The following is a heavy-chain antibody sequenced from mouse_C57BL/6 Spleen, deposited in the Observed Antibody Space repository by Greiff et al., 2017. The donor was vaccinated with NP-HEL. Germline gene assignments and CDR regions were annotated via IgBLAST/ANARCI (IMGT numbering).Heavy chain of an antibody. D-gene: IGHD1-1*01. J-gene: IGHJ1*03. CDR1: GYTFTSYW. CDR2: IYPSDSET. Sequence: VQLQQPGAELVRPGSSVKLSCKASGYTFTSYWMDWVKQRPGQGLEWIGNIYPSDSETHYNQKFKDKATLTVDKSSSTAYMQLSSLTSEDSAVYYCASGITTVVATRYFDVWGTGTTVTVSS. V-gene: IGHV1-61*01. CDR3: ASGITTVVATRYFDV.